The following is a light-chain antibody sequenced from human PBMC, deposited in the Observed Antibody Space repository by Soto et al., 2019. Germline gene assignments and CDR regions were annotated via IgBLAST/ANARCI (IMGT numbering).Light chain of an antibody. Sequence: VMTQAPATLSVSPGEGATISCRASQTVNNNVAWYQQKDGQAPRLLIYGASNRDTGIPARFSGSGSGTDFTLTISSLEAKDFAVYYCQQCSNWPVTFGGGTKVDIK. CDR3: QQCSNWPVT. CDR1: QTVNNN. J-gene: IGKJ4*01. V-gene: IGKV3D-15*01. CDR2: GAS.